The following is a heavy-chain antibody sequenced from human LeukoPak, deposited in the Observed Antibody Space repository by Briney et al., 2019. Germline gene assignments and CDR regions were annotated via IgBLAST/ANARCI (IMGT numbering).Heavy chain of an antibody. CDR2: IYASGRT. CDR3: ARGMYAVAGTSWFDP. J-gene: IGHJ5*02. D-gene: IGHD6-19*01. V-gene: IGHV4-4*07. Sequence: SETLSLTCTVSGGSIITYYWSGIRQPAGKGLEGIGRIYASGRTNYTPSLKSRVTMSVDTSKNQFSLKVSSVTAADTAVYYCARGMYAVAGTSWFDPWGPGTLVTVSS. CDR1: GGSIITYY.